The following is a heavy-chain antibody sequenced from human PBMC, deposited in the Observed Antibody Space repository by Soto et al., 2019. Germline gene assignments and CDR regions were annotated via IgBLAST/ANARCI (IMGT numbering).Heavy chain of an antibody. J-gene: IGHJ1*01. D-gene: IGHD3-22*01. CDR3: ARSYYYDSSGYYRSFFQH. CDR1: GFTFSSYG. V-gene: IGHV3-33*01. CDR2: IWYDGSNK. Sequence: QVQLVESGGGVVQPGRSLRLSCAASGFTFSSYGMHWVRQAPGKGLEWVAVIWYDGSNKYYAVSVKGRFTISRDNSKNTLYLHMNSLRAEDTAVYYCARSYYYDSSGYYRSFFQHWGQGTLVTVSS.